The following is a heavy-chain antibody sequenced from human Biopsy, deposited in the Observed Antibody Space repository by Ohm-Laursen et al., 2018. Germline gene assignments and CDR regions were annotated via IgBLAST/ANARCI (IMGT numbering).Heavy chain of an antibody. CDR2: IHSSGST. D-gene: IGHD3-22*01. CDR1: GGSIGSGGYY. J-gene: IGHJ4*02. CDR3: ARDVYYNDSNAWDYFDF. V-gene: IGHV4-31*03. Sequence: TLSLTCSVSGGSIGSGGYYWSLVRQHPGEGLEWIGYIHSSGSTFYKASLESRLTISVDTSKNQFSLKMTSVTAADTAVYYCARDVYYNDSNAWDYFDFWGQGTLVTVSA.